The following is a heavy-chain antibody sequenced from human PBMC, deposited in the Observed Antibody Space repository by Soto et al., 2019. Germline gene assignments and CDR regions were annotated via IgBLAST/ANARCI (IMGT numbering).Heavy chain of an antibody. CDR1: GYTFTSYA. CDR2: INAGNGNT. J-gene: IGHJ5*02. D-gene: IGHD6-13*01. Sequence: ASVKVTCKASGYTFTSYAMHWVRQAPGQRLEWMGWINAGNGNTKYSQKFQGRVTITRDTSASTAYMELSSLRSEDTAVYYCARAAAGNWFDPWGQGTLVTVSS. V-gene: IGHV1-3*01. CDR3: ARAAAGNWFDP.